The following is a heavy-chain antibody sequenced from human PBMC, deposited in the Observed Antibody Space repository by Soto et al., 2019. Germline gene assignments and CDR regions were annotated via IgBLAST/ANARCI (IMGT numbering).Heavy chain of an antibody. CDR2: ISAYNGNT. D-gene: IGHD3-3*01. CDR3: ARGSSSTYYDFWSGVNWFDP. V-gene: IGHV1-18*01. Sequence: SAQVSFKASCYSFTSYCISWVRQAPGQGLEWMGWISAYNGNTNYAQKLQGRVTMTTDTSTSTAYMELRSLRSDDTAVYYCARGSSSTYYDFWSGVNWFDPWGQGTLVTVSS. J-gene: IGHJ5*02. CDR1: CYSFTSYC.